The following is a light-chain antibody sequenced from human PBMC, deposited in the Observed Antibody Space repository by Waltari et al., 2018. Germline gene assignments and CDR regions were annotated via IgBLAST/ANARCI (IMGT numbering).Light chain of an antibody. J-gene: IGKJ4*01. Sequence: DIQMTQFPSSLSASIGDRVTITCRASQSINRFLNWFQQKPGKAPKVLIYAASNLEGGVPSIFSGSGSGTDFTLIINSLQPEDFATYYCQQSYSSPLTFGGGTKVEIK. CDR1: QSINRF. CDR3: QQSYSSPLT. V-gene: IGKV1-39*01. CDR2: AAS.